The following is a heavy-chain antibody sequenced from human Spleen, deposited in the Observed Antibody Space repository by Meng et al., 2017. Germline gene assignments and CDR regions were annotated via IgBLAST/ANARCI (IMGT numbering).Heavy chain of an antibody. CDR3: ARGQLASSTFSATNWFDP. V-gene: IGHV4-34*01. J-gene: IGHJ5*02. CDR2: INHRGST. CDR1: GGSFSGYY. Sequence: VQLHQVGAGLLKPSETLSLTCAVYGGSFSGYYWSWIRQPPGKGLEWIGEINHRGSTSYNPSLKSRVIISGDTSKNQFSLKLSSVTGADTAVYYCARGQLASSTFSATNWFDPWGQGTLVTVSS. D-gene: IGHD6-13*01.